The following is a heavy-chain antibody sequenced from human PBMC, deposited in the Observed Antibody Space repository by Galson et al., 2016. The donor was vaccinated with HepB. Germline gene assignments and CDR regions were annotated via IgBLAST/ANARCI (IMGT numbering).Heavy chain of an antibody. CDR1: GFTFSSYN. CDR3: ARDRDRSNWDFDF. CDR2: ISSSSTYI. Sequence: SLRLSCAASGFTFSSYNMNWVRQAPGRGLEWVSYISSSSTYIYYTASVKGRFTISRDNAKNSLYLQMNSLRAEDTAVYYCARDRDRSNWDFDFWGQGTLVTVSS. D-gene: IGHD1-1*01. V-gene: IGHV3-21*01. J-gene: IGHJ4*02.